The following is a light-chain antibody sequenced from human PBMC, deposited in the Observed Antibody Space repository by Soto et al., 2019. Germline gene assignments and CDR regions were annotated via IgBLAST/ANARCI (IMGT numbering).Light chain of an antibody. V-gene: IGLV1-51*01. CDR3: GTLDSSLSAVV. J-gene: IGLJ2*01. CDR2: DNN. Sequence: QSVSPQPPSVSAAPGQKVTISCSGSSSNLGNNYVSCYQQLPGTAPKHLIYDNNKRPSGIPDRFSGTKSGTSATLGITGLLTGDEADYYCGTLDSSLSAVVFGGGTQLTVL. CDR1: SSNLGNNY.